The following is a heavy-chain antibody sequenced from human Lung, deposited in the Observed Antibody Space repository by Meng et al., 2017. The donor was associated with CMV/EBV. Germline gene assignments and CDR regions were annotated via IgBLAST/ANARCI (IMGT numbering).Heavy chain of an antibody. CDR2: VYYGGST. J-gene: IGHJ4*02. Sequence: SXTLSLXCPVSRGSVTSSSSYWTWIRQPPGKGLEWIGYVYYGGSTNYNPSLKSRVTISLDTSKNQFSLDLRSVTAADMAVYYCAREEEEGGHFDNWVQGTXVTVSS. V-gene: IGHV4-61*01. D-gene: IGHD3-16*01. CDR1: RGSVTSSSSY. CDR3: AREEEEGGHFDN.